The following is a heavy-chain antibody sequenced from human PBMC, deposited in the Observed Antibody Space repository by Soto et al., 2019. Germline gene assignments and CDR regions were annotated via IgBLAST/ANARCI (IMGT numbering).Heavy chain of an antibody. J-gene: IGHJ2*01. Sequence: EVQLVQSGAEVKKPGESLKISCKGSGYSFTSYWIGWVRQMPGKGLEWMGIIYPGDSDTTYSPSFQGQVTSSADKPISTASLQWSSLQSSDTAMYYCARRLHMTTRPVLFHLCGRGTLVTVSS. D-gene: IGHD4-17*01. CDR2: IYPGDSDT. V-gene: IGHV5-51*01. CDR3: ARRLHMTTRPVLFHL. CDR1: GYSFTSYW.